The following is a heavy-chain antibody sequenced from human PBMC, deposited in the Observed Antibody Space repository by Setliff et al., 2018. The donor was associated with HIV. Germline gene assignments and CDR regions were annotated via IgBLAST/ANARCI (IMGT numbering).Heavy chain of an antibody. CDR2: IHYNERT. D-gene: IGHD3-22*01. J-gene: IGHJ5*01. CDR3: ASRVYYYDSNNFLREEGFDS. V-gene: IGHV4-39*01. CDR1: GGSASNSRYY. Sequence: SLTCTVSGGSASNSRYYWAWIRQPPGKGLEYIGSIHYNERTYYNPSLKSRVAISIDTSKNQFSLNLTSVTAADTAVYYCASRVYYYDSNNFLREEGFDSWGQGTLVTVSS.